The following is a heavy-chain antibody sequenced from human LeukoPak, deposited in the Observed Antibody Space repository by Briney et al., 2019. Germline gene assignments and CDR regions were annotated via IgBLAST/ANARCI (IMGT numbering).Heavy chain of an antibody. Sequence: SETLSLTCTVSGGSISSYYWSWIRQPPGPGLEWIGYIYYSGSTNYNPSLKSRVTISVDTSKNQFSLKLSSVTAADTAVYYCARVAIYYYGMDVWGQGTTVTVSS. CDR1: GGSISSYY. V-gene: IGHV4-59*08. CDR2: IYYSGST. J-gene: IGHJ6*02. D-gene: IGHD2-15*01. CDR3: ARVAIYYYGMDV.